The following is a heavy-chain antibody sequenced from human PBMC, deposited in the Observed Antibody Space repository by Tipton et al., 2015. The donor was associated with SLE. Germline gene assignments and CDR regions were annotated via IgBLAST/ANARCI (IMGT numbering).Heavy chain of an antibody. D-gene: IGHD3-16*01. CDR2: IYHSGST. J-gene: IGHJ6*03. CDR3: ARDWASVGYHYFMDV. Sequence: TLSLTCAVYGGSFSGYYWSWIRQPPGKGLEWIGSIYHSGSTYYNPSLKSRVTISVDTSKNQFSLKLSSVTAADTAIYYCARDWASVGYHYFMDVWGKGTTVTVSS. V-gene: IGHV4-34*01. CDR1: GGSFSGYY.